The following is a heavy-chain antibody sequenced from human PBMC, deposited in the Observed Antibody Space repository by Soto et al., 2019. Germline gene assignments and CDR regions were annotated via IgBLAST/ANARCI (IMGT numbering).Heavy chain of an antibody. CDR3: AKGGRQWLVTSDFNY. J-gene: IGHJ4*02. CDR1: GFTFSDYA. CDR2: VSHDGRNT. D-gene: IGHD6-19*01. Sequence: ESGGGVVQPGRSLRLSCAASGFTFSDYAMHWVRQAPGKGLEWVAVVSHDGRNTHYADSVKGRFTISRDSSKNTVSLEMPSLRAEDTAVYYCAKGGRQWLVTSDFNYWGQGALVTVSS. V-gene: IGHV3-30*18.